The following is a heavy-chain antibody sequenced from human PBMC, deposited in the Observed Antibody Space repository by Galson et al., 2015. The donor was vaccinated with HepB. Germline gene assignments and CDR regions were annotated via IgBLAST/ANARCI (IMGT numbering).Heavy chain of an antibody. Sequence: SVKVSCKASGGTFSSYAISWVRQAPGQGLEWMGGIIPIFGTANYAQKFQGRVTITADESTSTAYMELSSLRSEDTAVYYCARGTGYCSGGSCFHNWFDPWGQGTLVTVSS. CDR1: GGTFSSYA. D-gene: IGHD2-15*01. V-gene: IGHV1-69*13. CDR2: IIPIFGTA. J-gene: IGHJ5*02. CDR3: ARGTGYCSGGSCFHNWFDP.